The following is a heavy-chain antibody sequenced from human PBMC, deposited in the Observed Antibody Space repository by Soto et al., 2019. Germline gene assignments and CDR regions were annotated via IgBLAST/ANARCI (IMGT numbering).Heavy chain of an antibody. D-gene: IGHD5-12*01. J-gene: IGHJ4*02. Sequence: VQLLESGGGLVGPGGSLRLSCAASEFTFSTYAMSWVRPAPGKGLEWVSSISAGGESTYYADSVKGRFTISRDNSKNTLYLQVNSLRGDDTAVYYCTKDVPQLWLYSGYDYDFDSWGQGTLVTAAS. V-gene: IGHV3-23*01. CDR3: TKDVPQLWLYSGYDYDFDS. CDR2: ISAGGEST. CDR1: EFTFSTYA.